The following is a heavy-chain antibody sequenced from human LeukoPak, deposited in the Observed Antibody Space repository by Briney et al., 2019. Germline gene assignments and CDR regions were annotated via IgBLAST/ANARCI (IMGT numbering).Heavy chain of an antibody. D-gene: IGHD3-22*01. V-gene: IGHV4-59*01. CDR3: ARDRYYYDSSGYSPFDP. CDR1: GASISSSY. Sequence: PSETLSLTCTVSGASISSSYWSWIRQPPGKGLEWIGYIYYSGSTNYNPSLKSRVTISVDTSKNQFSLKLSSVTAADTAVYYCARDRYYYDSSGYSPFDPWGQGTLVTVSS. J-gene: IGHJ5*02. CDR2: IYYSGST.